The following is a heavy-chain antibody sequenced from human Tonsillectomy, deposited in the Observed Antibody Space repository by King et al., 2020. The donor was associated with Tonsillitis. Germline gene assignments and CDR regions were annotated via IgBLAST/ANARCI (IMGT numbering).Heavy chain of an antibody. J-gene: IGHJ4*02. Sequence: VQLQESGPGLVKPSQTPSLTCAVSGGSISSGGYSWSWIRQPPGKGLEWIGYSYYNGNTYYNPSLKSRLTISVDTSKNQFSLRLTSVTAADTAVYYCARADSSGYFYYWGQGTLVTVSS. CDR1: GGSISSGGYS. V-gene: IGHV4-30-4*07. CDR2: SYYNGNT. CDR3: ARADSSGYFYY. D-gene: IGHD3-22*01.